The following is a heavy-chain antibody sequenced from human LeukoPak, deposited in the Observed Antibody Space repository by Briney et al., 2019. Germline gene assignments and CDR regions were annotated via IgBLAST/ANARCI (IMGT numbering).Heavy chain of an antibody. CDR3: AKALPYVDAFDI. J-gene: IGHJ3*02. V-gene: IGHV3-23*01. Sequence: AISGSGGSRSYADSVKGRFTISRDNSKNTLYLQMNSLRAEDTAVYYCAKALPYVDAFDIWGQGTMVTVSS. CDR2: ISGSGGSR. D-gene: IGHD3-10*02.